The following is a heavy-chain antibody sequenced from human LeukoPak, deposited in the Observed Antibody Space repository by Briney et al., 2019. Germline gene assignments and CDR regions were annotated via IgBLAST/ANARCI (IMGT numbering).Heavy chain of an antibody. Sequence: GGSLRLSCAASGFTVSSNFMSWVRQAPGKGLEWVSGISWNSGSIGYADSVKGRFTISRDNAKNSLYLQMNSLRAEDTAVYYCARGVPIAAAGRGWAYWGQGTLVTVSS. J-gene: IGHJ4*02. CDR3: ARGVPIAAAGRGWAY. CDR1: GFTVSSNF. D-gene: IGHD6-13*01. CDR2: ISWNSGSI. V-gene: IGHV3-48*01.